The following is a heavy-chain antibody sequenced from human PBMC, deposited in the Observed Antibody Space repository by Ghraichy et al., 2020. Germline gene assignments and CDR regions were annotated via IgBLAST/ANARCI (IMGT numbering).Heavy chain of an antibody. Sequence: SETLSLTCSVSGGSFSSPYYWGWIRQPPGKGLEWIGSIYNSGSPQYNPSLKSRLTISIDRSKNQFSLKLSSVTVADTAVYYCARYIAGSMGDYWGQGTLVTVSS. J-gene: IGHJ4*02. CDR2: IYNSGSP. CDR1: GGSFSSPYY. V-gene: IGHV4-39*01. CDR3: ARYIAGSMGDY. D-gene: IGHD2/OR15-2a*01.